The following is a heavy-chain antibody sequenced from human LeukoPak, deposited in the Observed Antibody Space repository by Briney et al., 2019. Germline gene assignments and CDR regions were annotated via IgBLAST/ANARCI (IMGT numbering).Heavy chain of an antibody. V-gene: IGHV1-46*01. CDR3: ARKGYYYGSGSYWSFYFDY. CDR2: INPSGGST. CDR1: GYTFTGYY. J-gene: IGHJ4*02. D-gene: IGHD3-10*01. Sequence: ASVKVSCKASGYTFTGYYMHWVRQAPGQGLEWMGIINPSGGSTSYAQKFQGRVTMTRDTSTSTVYMELSSLRSEDTAVYYCARKGYYYGSGSYWSFYFDYWGQGTLVTVSS.